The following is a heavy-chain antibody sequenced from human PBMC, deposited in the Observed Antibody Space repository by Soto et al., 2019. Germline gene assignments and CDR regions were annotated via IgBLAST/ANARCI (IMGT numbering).Heavy chain of an antibody. D-gene: IGHD3-10*01. CDR1: GFTFSSYA. J-gene: IGHJ4*02. V-gene: IGHV3-23*01. Sequence: EVQLLESGGGLVQPGGSLRVSCAASGFTFSSYAMSWVRQAPGKGLEWVSAISGRGGSTYYADSVKGRFTISRENSKNTLYLQLNSLRAEDTAVYYCALWPPYYFDYWGQGTLVTVSS. CDR3: ALWPPYYFDY. CDR2: ISGRGGST.